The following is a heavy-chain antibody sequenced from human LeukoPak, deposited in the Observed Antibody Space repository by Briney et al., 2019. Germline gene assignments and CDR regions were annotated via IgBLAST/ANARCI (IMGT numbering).Heavy chain of an antibody. CDR1: GGSISSGDYY. CDR2: IYYSGST. D-gene: IGHD3-10*01. CDR3: ARMKRGYGSGDSDS. Sequence: SETLSLTCTVSGGSISSGDYYWSWSRQPPGKGLEWIGYIYYSGSTYYNPSLKSRVSISEDTSKNQFSLKHSSVTAADTAVYYCARMKRGYGSGDSDSWGQGTLVTVSS. J-gene: IGHJ4*02. V-gene: IGHV4-30-4*01.